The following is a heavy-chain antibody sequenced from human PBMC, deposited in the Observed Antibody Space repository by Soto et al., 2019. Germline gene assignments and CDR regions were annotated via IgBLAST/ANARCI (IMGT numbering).Heavy chain of an antibody. CDR2: INHSGST. J-gene: IGHJ4*02. Sequence: LSLTCAVYGGSFSGYYWSWIRQPPGKGLEWIGEINHSGSTNYNPSLKSRVTISVDTSENQFSLKLSSVTAADTAVYYCARVMRVVIKYYFDYWGQGTLVTVSS. D-gene: IGHD3-3*01. V-gene: IGHV4-34*01. CDR3: ARVMRVVIKYYFDY. CDR1: GGSFSGYY.